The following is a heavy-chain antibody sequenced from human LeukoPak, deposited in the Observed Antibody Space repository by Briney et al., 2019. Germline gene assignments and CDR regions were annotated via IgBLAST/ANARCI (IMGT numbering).Heavy chain of an antibody. J-gene: IGHJ4*02. CDR2: IIPIFGTA. CDR1: GGTFSSYA. Sequence: GSSVKVSCKASGGTFSSYAISWVRQAPGQGLEWMGGIIPIFGTANYAQKFQGRVTITADKSTSTAYMELSGLRSEDTAVYYCARDVCSGGSCYSAFDYWGQGTLVTVSS. D-gene: IGHD2-15*01. CDR3: ARDVCSGGSCYSAFDY. V-gene: IGHV1-69*06.